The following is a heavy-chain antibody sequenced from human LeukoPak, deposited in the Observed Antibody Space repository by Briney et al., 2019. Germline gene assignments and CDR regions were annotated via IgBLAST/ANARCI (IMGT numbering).Heavy chain of an antibody. CDR3: ARGSPYFQDAFDI. CDR2: INHSGST. CDR1: GGSFSGYC. J-gene: IGHJ3*02. Sequence: SETLSLTCAVYGGSFSGYCWSWIRQPPGKGLEWIGEINHSGSTNYNPSLKSRVTISVDTSKNQFSLKLSSVTAADTAVYYCARGSPYFQDAFDIWGQGTMVTVSS. V-gene: IGHV4-34*01. D-gene: IGHD2/OR15-2a*01.